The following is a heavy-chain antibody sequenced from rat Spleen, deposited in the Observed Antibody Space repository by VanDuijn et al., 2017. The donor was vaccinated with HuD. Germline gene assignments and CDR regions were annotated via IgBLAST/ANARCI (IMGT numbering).Heavy chain of an antibody. CDR1: GFTFSDYN. CDR3: TRFYYDVSYYPDW. Sequence: EVQLVESDGGLVQPGRSMKLSCAASGFTFSDYNMAWVRQAPKKGLEWVATIIYDGSRTYYRDSVKGRFTISRENAKNTLYLQMNSLRSEDTATYYCTRFYYDVSYYPDWWGQGVMVTVSS. D-gene: IGHD1-12*02. J-gene: IGHJ2*01. V-gene: IGHV5S10*01. CDR2: IIYDGSRT.